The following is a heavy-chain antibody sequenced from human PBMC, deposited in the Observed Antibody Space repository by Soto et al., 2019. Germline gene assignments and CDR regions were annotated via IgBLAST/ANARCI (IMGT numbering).Heavy chain of an antibody. V-gene: IGHV4-59*01. Sequence: SETLSLTCTVSGASISRSYWSWIRQPPGKGLEWIGFIYYSGRTTDNPSLESRVTISMDTSTNQFSLKLTSVTAADTAVYYCARSAIARIQIPKNSDAFDVWGQGTMVTVSS. CDR3: ARSAIARIQIPKNSDAFDV. CDR2: IYYSGRT. J-gene: IGHJ3*01. D-gene: IGHD1-1*01. CDR1: GASISRSY.